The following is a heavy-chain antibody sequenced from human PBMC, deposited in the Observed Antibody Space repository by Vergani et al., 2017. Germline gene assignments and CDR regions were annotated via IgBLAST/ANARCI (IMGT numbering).Heavy chain of an antibody. Sequence: EVQLVESGGGLVQPGGSLRLSCAASGFTVSSNYMSWVRQAPGTGLEWVSVIYSGGSTYYADSVKGGITISRHNSKNTLYLQMNSLRAEDKAVYYCARDNVAGIAVAGTGYYDYYGMDVWGQGTTVTVSS. V-gene: IGHV3-53*04. D-gene: IGHD6-19*01. CDR2: IYSGGST. J-gene: IGHJ6*02. CDR3: ARDNVAGIAVAGTGYYDYYGMDV. CDR1: GFTVSSNY.